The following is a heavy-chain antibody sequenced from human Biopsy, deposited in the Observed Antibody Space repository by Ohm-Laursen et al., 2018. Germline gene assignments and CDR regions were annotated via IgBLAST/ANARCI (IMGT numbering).Heavy chain of an antibody. CDR3: ARDRMTDVFGGPTRTDVFDS. CDR1: GSTFNDYF. Sequence: VASVKVSCKASGSTFNDYFIHWVRQSPGQGLEWMGWVNPNSGATNSAENFRDRVTLTRDTSISAVYIELRRLKSDDAAVYYCARDRMTDVFGGPTRTDVFDSWGQGTPVTVSS. J-gene: IGHJ4*02. V-gene: IGHV1-2*02. CDR2: VNPNSGAT. D-gene: IGHD3-10*01.